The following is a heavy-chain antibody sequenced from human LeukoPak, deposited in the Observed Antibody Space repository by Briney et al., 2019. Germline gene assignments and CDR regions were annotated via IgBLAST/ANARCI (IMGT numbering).Heavy chain of an antibody. V-gene: IGHV4-61*05. J-gene: IGHJ4*02. CDR2: IYTSGST. D-gene: IGHD2-2*01. CDR3: ARQDQFQYYFDY. CDR1: GGSISSSSYY. Sequence: SETLSLTCTVSGGSISSSSYYWGWIRQPPGKGLEWIGYIYTSGSTNYNPSLKSRVTISVDTSKNQFSLKLSSVTAADTAVYYCARQDQFQYYFDYWGQGTLVTVSS.